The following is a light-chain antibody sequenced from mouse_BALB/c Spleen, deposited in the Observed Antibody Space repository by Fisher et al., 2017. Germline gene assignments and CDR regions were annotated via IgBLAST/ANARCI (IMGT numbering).Light chain of an antibody. CDR3: QQWSSNPWT. Sequence: DIVMTQSPTTMAASPGEKITITCSASSSISSNYLHWYQQKSGASPKLWIYSTSNLASGVPARFSGSGSGTSYSLTISSMEAEDAATYYCQQWSSNPWTFGGGTKLEIK. CDR2: STS. V-gene: IGKV4-57-1*01. CDR1: SSISSNY. J-gene: IGKJ1*01.